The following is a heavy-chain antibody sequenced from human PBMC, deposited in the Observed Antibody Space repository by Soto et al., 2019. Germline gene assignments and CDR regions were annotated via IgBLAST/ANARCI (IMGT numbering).Heavy chain of an antibody. D-gene: IGHD1-7*01. CDR1: AFTPRPCA. CDR2: ISGSGGST. Sequence: PGRSLRLPWTASAFTPRPCAMRWVRHLPGKGKEWVSAISGSGGSTYYADSVKGRFTISRDNSKNTLYLQMNSLRAEDTAVYYCSFYFYATSSTENYTLLLLDS. CDR3: SFYFYATSSTENYTLLLLDS. J-gene: IGHJ5*01. V-gene: IGHV3-23*01.